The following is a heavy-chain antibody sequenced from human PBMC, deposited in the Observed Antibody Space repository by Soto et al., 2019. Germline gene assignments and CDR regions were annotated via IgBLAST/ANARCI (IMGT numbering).Heavy chain of an antibody. Sequence: QVQLVQSGAEVKKPGSSVKVSCKASGGTFSSYAISWVRQAPGQGLEWMGGIIPIFGTANYEQKFQGRVTITADESTSTAYMELSSLRSEDTAVYYCARESRYCSGVSCYFLPSIDYWGQGTLVTVSS. D-gene: IGHD2-15*01. CDR2: IIPIFGTA. CDR1: GGTFSSYA. V-gene: IGHV1-69*12. J-gene: IGHJ4*02. CDR3: ARESRYCSGVSCYFLPSIDY.